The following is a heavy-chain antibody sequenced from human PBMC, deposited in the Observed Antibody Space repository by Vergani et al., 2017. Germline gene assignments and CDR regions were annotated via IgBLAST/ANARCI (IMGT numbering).Heavy chain of an antibody. D-gene: IGHD3-3*01. J-gene: IGHJ4*02. V-gene: IGHV3-33*01. CDR2: IWYDGSNK. CDR1: GFTFSSYG. Sequence: QVQLVESGGGVVQPGRSLRLSCAASGFTFSSYGMHWVRQAPGKGLEWVAVIWYDGSNKYYADSVKGRFTISRDNSKTTLYLQMNSLRAEDTAVYYCARASSSFGVDPFDYWGQGTLVTVSS. CDR3: ARASSSFGVDPFDY.